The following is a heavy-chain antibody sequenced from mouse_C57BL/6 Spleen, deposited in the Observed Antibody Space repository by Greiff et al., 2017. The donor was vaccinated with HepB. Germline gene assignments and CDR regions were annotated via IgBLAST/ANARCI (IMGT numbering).Heavy chain of an antibody. CDR2: IYRGDGDT. D-gene: IGHD2-4*01. CDR3: ARWSDYDVRWYFDV. V-gene: IGHV1-82*01. J-gene: IGHJ1*03. Sequence: QVQLQQSGPELVKPGASVKISCKASGYAFSSSWMNWVKQRPGKGLEWIGRIYRGDGDTNYNGKFKGKATLTADKSSSTAYMQLSSLTSEDSAVYFCARWSDYDVRWYFDVWGTGTTVTVSS. CDR1: GYAFSSSW.